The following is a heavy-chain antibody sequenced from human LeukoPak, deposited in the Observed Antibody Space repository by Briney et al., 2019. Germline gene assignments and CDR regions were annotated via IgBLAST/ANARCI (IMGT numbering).Heavy chain of an antibody. V-gene: IGHV4-34*01. J-gene: IGHJ4*02. CDR3: ARGPVRLARPFDY. Sequence: TETLSLTCTVQGGSLSGAYWTWIRQPPGKGLEWIGEINHTGSTNDNPSLKSRVTMSADTPKNQFSLNLTSVTAADTAIYYCARGPVRLARPFDYWGQGTLVTVSS. CDR2: INHTGST. CDR1: GGSLSGAY. D-gene: IGHD3-9*01.